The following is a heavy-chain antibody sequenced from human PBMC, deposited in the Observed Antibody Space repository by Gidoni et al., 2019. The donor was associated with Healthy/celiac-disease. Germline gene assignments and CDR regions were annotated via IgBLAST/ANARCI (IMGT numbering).Heavy chain of an antibody. CDR2: IKQDGSEK. V-gene: IGHV3-7*01. Sequence: EVQLVESGGGLVQPGGSLRLSCAASGFPFSRYWMSWVRQAPGKGLEWVANIKQDGSEKYYVDSVKGRFTISRDNAKNSLYLQMNSLRAEDTAVYYCARDIGIAAAGTSNWFDLWGQGTLVTVSS. D-gene: IGHD6-13*01. CDR3: ARDIGIAAAGTSNWFDL. J-gene: IGHJ5*02. CDR1: GFPFSRYW.